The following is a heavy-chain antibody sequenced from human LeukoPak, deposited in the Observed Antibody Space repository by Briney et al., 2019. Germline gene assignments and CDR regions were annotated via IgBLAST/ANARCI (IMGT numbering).Heavy chain of an antibody. Sequence: GGSLRLSCSASGFTFSDHYMDWVRQAPGKGLEWVGRIRNADGSHITDYAASLKGRFIISRDDSRKSLHLQMNSLKTEDTAVYYCARGDVWGSYALHYWGQGTLVTVSS. CDR1: GFTFSDHY. J-gene: IGHJ4*02. V-gene: IGHV3-72*01. CDR2: IRNADGSHIT. D-gene: IGHD3-16*01. CDR3: ARGDVWGSYALHY.